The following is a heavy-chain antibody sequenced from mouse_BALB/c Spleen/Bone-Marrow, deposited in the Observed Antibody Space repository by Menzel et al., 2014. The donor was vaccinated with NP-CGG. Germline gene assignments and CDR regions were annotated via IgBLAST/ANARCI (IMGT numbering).Heavy chain of an antibody. CDR1: GFTFSSFG. V-gene: IGHV5-17*02. J-gene: IGHJ2*01. CDR2: ISIGSSNI. Sequence: VQLKQSGGGLVQPGGSRKLSCAASGFTFSSFGMHWVRQAPEKGLEWVAYISIGSSNIYYADTVKGRFTISRDNPKNTLFLRMTSLRSEDTATYYCTRGGNWDDFDYWGQGTTLTVSS. D-gene: IGHD4-1*01. CDR3: TRGGNWDDFDY.